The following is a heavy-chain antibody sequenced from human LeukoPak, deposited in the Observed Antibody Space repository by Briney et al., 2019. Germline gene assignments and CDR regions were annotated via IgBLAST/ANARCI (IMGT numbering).Heavy chain of an antibody. V-gene: IGHV4-59*11. CDR2: IYYSGST. CDR1: GGSISSHY. Sequence: SETLSLTCTVSGGSISSHYWSWIRQLPGKGLEWIGYIYYSGSTNYNPSLKSRVTMSVDTSKNQFSLKLSSVSAADTAVYYCARLRDWFDPWGQGTLVTVSS. J-gene: IGHJ5*02. D-gene: IGHD5-24*01. CDR3: ARLRDWFDP.